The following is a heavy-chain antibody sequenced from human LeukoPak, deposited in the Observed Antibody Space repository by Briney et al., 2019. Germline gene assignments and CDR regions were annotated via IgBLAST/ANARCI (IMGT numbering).Heavy chain of an antibody. CDR1: GYTFTSYG. J-gene: IGHJ4*02. CDR2: ISAYNGNT. CDR3: ARNVLRYFDWLPRQDY. V-gene: IGHV1-18*01. Sequence: ASVKVSCKASGYTFTSYGIXWVRQAPGQGLEWMGWISAYNGNTNYAQKLQGRVTMTTDTSTSTAYMELRSLRSDDTAVYYCARNVLRYFDWLPRQDYWGQGTLVTVSS. D-gene: IGHD3-9*01.